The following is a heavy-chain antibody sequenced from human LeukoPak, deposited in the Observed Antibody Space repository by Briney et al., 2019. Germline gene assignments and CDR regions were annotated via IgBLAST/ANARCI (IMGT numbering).Heavy chain of an antibody. CDR2: IIPIFGIA. J-gene: IGHJ4*02. CDR1: GGTFSSYA. Sequence: SVKVSCKASGGTFSSYAISWVRQAPGQGLEWMGRIIPIFGIANYAQKFQGRVTITADKSTSTAYMELSSLRSEDTAVYYCARGADSSGYPFDYWGQGTLVTVSP. CDR3: ARGADSSGYPFDY. D-gene: IGHD3-22*01. V-gene: IGHV1-69*04.